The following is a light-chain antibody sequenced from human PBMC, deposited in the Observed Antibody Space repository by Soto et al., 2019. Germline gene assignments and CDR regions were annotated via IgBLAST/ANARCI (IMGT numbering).Light chain of an antibody. Sequence: EIVLTQSPATLSSFPGDRVTISCRASQAVNTRLAWYQHKPGQAPRLLIYLASNRAAGVPARFSGSGSGTDFTLTISDVEPEEFAVYYCHQRQSWPRTFGQGTKVDIK. CDR1: QAVNTR. J-gene: IGKJ1*01. CDR2: LAS. V-gene: IGKV3-11*01. CDR3: HQRQSWPRT.